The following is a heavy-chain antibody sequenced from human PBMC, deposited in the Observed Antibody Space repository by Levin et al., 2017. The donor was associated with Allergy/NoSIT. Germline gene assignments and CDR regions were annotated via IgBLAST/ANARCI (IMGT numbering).Heavy chain of an antibody. CDR1: GFTFSNHV. CDR2: LSGSGEST. D-gene: IGHD7-27*01. CDR3: ARGQELWNPYDY. Sequence: RGESLKISCAASGFTFSNHVMNWVRQAPGKGLEWVSDLSGSGESTYYADSVRGRFTISRDNTNNSTYLHMDSLRADDTALYYCARGQELWNPYDYWGQGTLVTVSS. J-gene: IGHJ4*02. V-gene: IGHV3-48*03.